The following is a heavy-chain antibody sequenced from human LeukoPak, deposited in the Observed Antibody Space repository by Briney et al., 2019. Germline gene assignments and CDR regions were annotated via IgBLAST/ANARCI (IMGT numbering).Heavy chain of an antibody. J-gene: IGHJ4*02. CDR2: IYHSGST. Sequence: SQTLSLTCAVSGGSISSGGYSWSWIRQPPGKGLEWIGYIYHSGSTYYNPSLKSRVTISVDRSKNQFSLKLSSVTAADTAVYYCARADCSSTSCYRFDYWGQGTLVTASS. D-gene: IGHD2-2*02. V-gene: IGHV4-30-2*01. CDR1: GGSISSGGYS. CDR3: ARADCSSTSCYRFDY.